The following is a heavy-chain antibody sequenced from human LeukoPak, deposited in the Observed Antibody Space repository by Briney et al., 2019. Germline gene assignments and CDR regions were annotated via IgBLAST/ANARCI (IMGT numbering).Heavy chain of an antibody. CDR3: ARQGADYGDYEEYYYYYMDV. D-gene: IGHD4-17*01. CDR2: IYPGDSDT. V-gene: IGHV5-51*01. Sequence: GESLKISCKGSGYSFTSYWIGWVRQMPGKGLEWMGVIYPGDSDTRYSPSFQGQATISSDKPISTAYLQWSSLKASDTAMYYCARQGADYGDYEEYYYYYMDVWGKGTTVTVSS. CDR1: GYSFTSYW. J-gene: IGHJ6*03.